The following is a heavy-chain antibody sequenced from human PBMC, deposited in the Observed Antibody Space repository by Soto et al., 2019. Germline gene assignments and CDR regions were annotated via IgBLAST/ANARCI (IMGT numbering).Heavy chain of an antibody. CDR2: IKTKDESYAT. J-gene: IGHJ4*02. CDR1: GFALSGFD. Sequence: EVQLVESGGGLVQPGGSLKLSCAASGFALSGFDVHWVRQPSGEGLEWVGRIKTKDESYATERAASVKGRFTIYRVDSKNTAYLEMNSLVTDDTAVYYCTRSACTAGGCYSDFDYWGQGSLVTVSS. CDR3: TRSACTAGGCYSDFDY. V-gene: IGHV3-73*01. D-gene: IGHD2-15*01.